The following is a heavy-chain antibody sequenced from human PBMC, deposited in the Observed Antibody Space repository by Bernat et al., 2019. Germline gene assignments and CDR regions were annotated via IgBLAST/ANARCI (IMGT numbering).Heavy chain of an antibody. V-gene: IGHV3-21*01. D-gene: IGHD5-12*01. J-gene: IGHJ3*02. Sequence: EVQLVESGGGLFKPGGSLRLSCAASGFTFSSYSMNWVRQAPGKGLEWVSSISSSSSYIYYADSVKGRFTISRDNAKNSLYLQMNSLRAEDTAVYYCARDPREYSGYDWGDAFDIWGQGTMVTVSS. CDR2: ISSSSSYI. CDR1: GFTFSSYS. CDR3: ARDPREYSGYDWGDAFDI.